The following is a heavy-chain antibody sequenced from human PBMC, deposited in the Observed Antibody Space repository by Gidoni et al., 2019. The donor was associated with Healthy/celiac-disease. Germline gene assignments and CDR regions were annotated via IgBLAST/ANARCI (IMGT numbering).Heavy chain of an antibody. Sequence: EVQLVESGGGLVQPGGSLRLSCAASGFTFSSYEMNWVRQAPGKGLGWVSYISSSGSTIYYADSVKGRFTISRDNAKNSLYLQMNSLRAEDTAVYYCARDSKDSSGYLAFDIWGQGTMVTVSS. CDR1: GFTFSSYE. D-gene: IGHD3-22*01. J-gene: IGHJ3*02. V-gene: IGHV3-48*03. CDR2: ISSSGSTI. CDR3: ARDSKDSSGYLAFDI.